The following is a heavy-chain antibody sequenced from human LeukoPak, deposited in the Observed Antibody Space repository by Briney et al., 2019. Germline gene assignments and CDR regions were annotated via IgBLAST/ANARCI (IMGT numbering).Heavy chain of an antibody. Sequence: GGSLRLSCAASGFTFNDYWMTWFRQAPGKGLEWVAVISYDGSNKYYADSVKGRFTISRDNSKNTLYLQMNSLRAEDTAVYYCARDLYYYDSSGYYFGIKGAFDIWGQGTMVTVSS. D-gene: IGHD3-22*01. J-gene: IGHJ3*02. CDR1: GFTFNDYW. CDR3: ARDLYYYDSSGYYFGIKGAFDI. V-gene: IGHV3-30-3*01. CDR2: ISYDGSNK.